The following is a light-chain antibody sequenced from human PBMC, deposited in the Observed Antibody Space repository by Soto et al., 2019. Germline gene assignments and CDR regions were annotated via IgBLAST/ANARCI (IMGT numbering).Light chain of an antibody. CDR1: QSISSY. J-gene: IGKJ4*01. CDR2: DAS. CDR3: QQRGNWPLT. V-gene: IGKV3-11*01. Sequence: ETVSTQSPATLSLSPGERATLSCRASQSISSYLIWYQQKPGQAPRLLIYDASSRATGIPARFSGSGSGTDFTLTISSLEPEDFAVYYCQQRGNWPLTFGGGTKVEI.